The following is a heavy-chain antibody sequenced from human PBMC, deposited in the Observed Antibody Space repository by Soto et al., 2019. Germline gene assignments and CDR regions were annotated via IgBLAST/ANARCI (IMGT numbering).Heavy chain of an antibody. CDR3: ARALDPLHYYYYYGMDV. D-gene: IGHD1-1*01. CDR2: IWYDGSNK. CDR1: GFTFSSYG. J-gene: IGHJ6*02. V-gene: IGHV3-33*01. Sequence: GGSLRLSCAASGFTFSSYGMHWVRQAPGKGLEWVAVIWYDGSNKYYADSVKGRFTISRDNSKNTLYLQMNSLRAEDTAVYYCARALDPLHYYYYYGMDVWGQGTTVTVLL.